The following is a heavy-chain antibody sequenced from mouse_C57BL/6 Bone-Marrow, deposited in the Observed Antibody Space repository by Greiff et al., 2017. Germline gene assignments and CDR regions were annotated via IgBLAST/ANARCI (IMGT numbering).Heavy chain of an antibody. CDR1: GYSFTGDY. CDR3: ARAPHCYGSSSWFCY. J-gene: IGHJ3*01. D-gene: IGHD1-1*01. CDR2: IYPYNGVS. V-gene: IGHV1-31*01. Sequence: VQLKESGPVLVTPGASVKISCKASGYSFTGDYMHWVKQSHGNILDWIGYIYPYNGVSSYNQKFKGKATLTVDKSSSTAYMELRSLTSEDSAVYYCARAPHCYGSSSWFCYWGQGTLATVSA.